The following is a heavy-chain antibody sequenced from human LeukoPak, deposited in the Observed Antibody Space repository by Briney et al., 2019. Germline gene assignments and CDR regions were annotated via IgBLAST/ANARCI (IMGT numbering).Heavy chain of an antibody. CDR1: GVSISSSSYY. V-gene: IGHV4-39*01. J-gene: IGHJ6*03. CDR2: IYYSGST. Sequence: SETLSLTCTVSGVSISSSSYYWGWIRQPPGKGLEWIGSIYYSGSTYYNPSLKSRVTISVDTSKNQFCLKLSSVTAADTAVYYCARHSPYYYYMDVWGKGTTVTISS. CDR3: ARHSPYYYYMDV.